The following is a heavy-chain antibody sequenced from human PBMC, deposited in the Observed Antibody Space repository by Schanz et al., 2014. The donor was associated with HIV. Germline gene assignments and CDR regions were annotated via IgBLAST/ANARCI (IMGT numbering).Heavy chain of an antibody. CDR1: GFTFRSYG. CDR3: ARDVAGCSGTSCYSDAFDI. V-gene: IGHV3-33*01. D-gene: IGHD2-2*01. J-gene: IGHJ3*02. Sequence: QVQLVESGGGVVQPGRSLRLSCAASGFTFRSYGMHWVRQAPGKGLEWVAVTWYDGSNKYYADSVKGRFTISRDNSKNTLFLQMNSLGAEDTAVYFCARDVAGCSGTSCYSDAFDIWGQGTLVTVSS. CDR2: TWYDGSNK.